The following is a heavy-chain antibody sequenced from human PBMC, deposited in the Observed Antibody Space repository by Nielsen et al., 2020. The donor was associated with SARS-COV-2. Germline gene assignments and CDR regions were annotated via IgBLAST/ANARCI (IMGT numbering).Heavy chain of an antibody. Sequence: ASVKVSCKASGYTFSNFGLSWVRQAPGRGLEWIGWISGFNGNTNYVQKFKGRVTMTTHSSTGTVYMELRSLRADDTAIYYCARWRTYGNGWDFWGQGTLVTVSS. V-gene: IGHV1-18*01. CDR3: ARWRTYGNGWDF. J-gene: IGHJ4*02. CDR1: GYTFSNFG. D-gene: IGHD6-19*01. CDR2: ISGFNGNT.